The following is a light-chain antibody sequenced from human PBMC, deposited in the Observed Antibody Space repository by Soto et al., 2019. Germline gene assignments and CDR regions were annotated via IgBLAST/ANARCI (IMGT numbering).Light chain of an antibody. V-gene: IGKV1-39*01. CDR1: QSISTF. J-gene: IGKJ1*01. Sequence: DIEMTQSPSSLSAFVGDRVTITCRASQSISTFLSWYQQKPGKAPKLLIYAISTLHSGVPSWFSASGSGTEFTLTISSLQPEDFAIYYCQQSYSSPRTFGQETKVEI. CDR3: QQSYSSPRT. CDR2: AIS.